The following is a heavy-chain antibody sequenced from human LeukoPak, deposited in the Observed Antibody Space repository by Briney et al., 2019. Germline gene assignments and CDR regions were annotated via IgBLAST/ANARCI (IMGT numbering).Heavy chain of an antibody. J-gene: IGHJ4*02. CDR2: IYSGGST. V-gene: IGHV3-53*01. CDR3: AKDYYDSSGYYRGYFDY. D-gene: IGHD3-22*01. Sequence: PGGSLRLSCAASGFTVSSNYMSWVRQAPGKGLEWVSVIYSGGSTYYADSVKGRFTISRDNSKNTLYLQMNSPRAEDTAVYYCAKDYYDSSGYYRGYFDYWGQGTLVTVSS. CDR1: GFTVSSNY.